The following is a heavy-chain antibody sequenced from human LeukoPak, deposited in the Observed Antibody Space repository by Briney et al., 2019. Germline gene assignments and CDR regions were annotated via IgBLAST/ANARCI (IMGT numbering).Heavy chain of an antibody. D-gene: IGHD6-6*01. V-gene: IGHV3-66*02. Sequence: GGSLRLACAASGFTVSSKYMSWVRQAPGKGLGWDSVIYSGCSTYYSASVKGRFTISRYNSKNTLYLQMNSLRAEDTAVYYCASEGPYRSSHYFDYWGQGTLVTVSS. J-gene: IGHJ4*02. CDR2: IYSGCST. CDR3: ASEGPYRSSHYFDY. CDR1: GFTVSSKY.